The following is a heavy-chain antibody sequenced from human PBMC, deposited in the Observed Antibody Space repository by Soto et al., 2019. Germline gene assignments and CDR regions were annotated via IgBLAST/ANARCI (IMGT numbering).Heavy chain of an antibody. CDR3: AKDRYYDSSGPVDY. CDR2: FSGSGGGT. D-gene: IGHD3-22*01. CDR1: GFTFSNYA. V-gene: IGHV3-23*01. Sequence: GGSLRLSCTASGFTFSNYAMSWVRQALGKGLEWVTTFSGSGGGTYYADSVKGRFTISRDNSKNTLYLQMNSLRAEDTAVYYCAKDRYYDSSGPVDYWGQGTLVTVSS. J-gene: IGHJ4*02.